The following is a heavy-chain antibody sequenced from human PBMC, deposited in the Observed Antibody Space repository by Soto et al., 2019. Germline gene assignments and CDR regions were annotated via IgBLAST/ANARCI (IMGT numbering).Heavy chain of an antibody. CDR1: GFTFSSYA. Sequence: GSLRLSCAASGFTFSSYAMNWVRQAPGKGLEWVSVISGSDGSTYYADSVKGRFTISRDNSKNTLNLQMNSLRAEDTAVYYCARRSSSWYFDYGGQGTLVTVSS. V-gene: IGHV3-23*01. CDR2: ISGSDGST. CDR3: ARRSSSWYFDY. D-gene: IGHD6-13*01. J-gene: IGHJ4*02.